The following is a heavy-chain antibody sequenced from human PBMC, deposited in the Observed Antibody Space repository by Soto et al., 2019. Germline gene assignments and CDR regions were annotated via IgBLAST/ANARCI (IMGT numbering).Heavy chain of an antibody. Sequence: ASVKVSCKASGYTFTGYYMHWVRQAPGQGLEWMGWINPNRGGTNYAQKFQGWVTMTRDTSISTAYMELSKLRSNGPAVYYWARGGVSPRTGDRGAFDIWGQGTMVTVSS. CDR2: INPNRGGT. V-gene: IGHV1-2*04. D-gene: IGHD7-27*01. CDR3: ARGGVSPRTGDRGAFDI. J-gene: IGHJ3*02. CDR1: GYTFTGYY.